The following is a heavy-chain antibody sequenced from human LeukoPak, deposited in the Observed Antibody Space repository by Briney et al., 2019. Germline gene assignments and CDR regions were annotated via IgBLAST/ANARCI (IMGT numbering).Heavy chain of an antibody. CDR3: AKDHYGSSSAGFDY. CDR1: GFTFSSYA. V-gene: IGHV3-23*01. CDR2: ISGSGGST. J-gene: IGHJ4*02. Sequence: GGSLRLSCAATGFTFSSYAMSWVRQAPGKGLEWVSAISGSGGSTYYADSVKGRFTISRDNSKNTLYLQMNSLRAEDTAVYYCAKDHYGSSSAGFDYWGQGTLVTVSS. D-gene: IGHD6-6*01.